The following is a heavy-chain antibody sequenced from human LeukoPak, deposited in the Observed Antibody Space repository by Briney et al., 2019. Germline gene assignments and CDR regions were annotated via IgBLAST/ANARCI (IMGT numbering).Heavy chain of an antibody. CDR3: TKDITAGGLDY. J-gene: IGHJ4*02. CDR2: IKQDGSNK. D-gene: IGHD6-13*01. CDR1: GFRISNYW. Sequence: GGSLRLSCAASGFRISNYWMTWVRQAPGKGLEWVANIKQDGSNKYYVDSVKGRFTISRDNAKNSLYLQMNSLRTDDTALYYCTKDITAGGLDYWGQGTLVTVSS. V-gene: IGHV3-7*03.